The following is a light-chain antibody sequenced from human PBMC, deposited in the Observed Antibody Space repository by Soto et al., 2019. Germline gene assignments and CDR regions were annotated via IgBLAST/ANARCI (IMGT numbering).Light chain of an antibody. J-gene: IGKJ3*01. CDR3: QQYGSSPFT. V-gene: IGKV3-20*01. CDR2: GAS. CDR1: QSVSRNY. Sequence: EIVLTQSPGTLSLSPGERATLSCRASQSVSRNYLTWYQQKPGQAPRLLIYGASSRATGIPDSFSGSGSGTDFTLTISRLEPEDFAVYYCQQYGSSPFTFGPGTKVDIK.